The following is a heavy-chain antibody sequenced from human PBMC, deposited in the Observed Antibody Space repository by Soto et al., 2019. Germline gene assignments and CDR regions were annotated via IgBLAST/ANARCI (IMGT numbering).Heavy chain of an antibody. CDR3: ARSSAGVFGIIIEGSNWLAP. Sequence: ASVKVSCKASGGTFSSYAISWVRQAPGQGLEWMGGIIPIFGTANYAQKFQGRATITADESTSTAYMELSSLRSEDTAVYYCARSSAGVFGIIIEGSNWLAPWGQGSLVTVSS. V-gene: IGHV1-69*13. J-gene: IGHJ5*02. D-gene: IGHD3-16*02. CDR1: GGTFSSYA. CDR2: IIPIFGTA.